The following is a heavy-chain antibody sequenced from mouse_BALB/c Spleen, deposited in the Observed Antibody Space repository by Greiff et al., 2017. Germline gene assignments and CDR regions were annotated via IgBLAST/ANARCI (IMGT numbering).Heavy chain of an antibody. V-gene: IGHV2-9*02. CDR3: ARDGETTVVPLYAMDY. Sequence: VKLVESGPGLVAPSQCLSITCTVSGFSLTSYGVHWVRQPPGKGLEWLGVICAGGSTNYNSALMSRLSISKDNSKSQVFLIMNSLQTDDTAMYYCARDGETTVVPLYAMDYWGQGTPVTVSS. D-gene: IGHD1-1*01. CDR2: ICAGGST. J-gene: IGHJ4*01. CDR1: GFSLTSYG.